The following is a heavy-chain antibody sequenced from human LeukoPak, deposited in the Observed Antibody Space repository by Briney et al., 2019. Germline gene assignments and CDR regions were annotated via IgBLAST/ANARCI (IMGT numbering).Heavy chain of an antibody. J-gene: IGHJ6*03. D-gene: IGHD3-9*01. CDR3: ARGQPVRYFDWPAYYYYMDV. CDR1: GFTFSSYW. V-gene: IGHV3-74*01. Sequence: GGSLRLSCAASGFTFSSYWMHWVRQAPGKGLVWVSRINSDGSSTSYADSVKGRFTISRDNAKNTLYLQMNSLRAEDTAVYYCARGQPVRYFDWPAYYYYMDVWGKGTTVTVSS. CDR2: INSDGSST.